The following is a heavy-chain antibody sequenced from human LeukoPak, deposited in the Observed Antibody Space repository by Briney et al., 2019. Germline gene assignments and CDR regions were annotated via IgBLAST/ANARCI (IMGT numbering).Heavy chain of an antibody. CDR1: GFTFRTYE. Sequence: GGSLRLSCAASGFTFRTYEMNWVRQAPGKGLEWISYISSSSSGSTIYYADSVKGRFTISRDNSKNTLYLQMNSLRAEDTAVYYCAKVSKEGPIAAAGSYFSYMDVWGKGTTVTISS. CDR3: AKVSKEGPIAAAGSYFSYMDV. CDR2: ISSSSSGSTI. V-gene: IGHV3-48*03. J-gene: IGHJ6*03. D-gene: IGHD6-13*01.